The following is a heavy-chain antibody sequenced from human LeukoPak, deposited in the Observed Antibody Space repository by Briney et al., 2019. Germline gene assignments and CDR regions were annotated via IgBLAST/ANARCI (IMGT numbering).Heavy chain of an antibody. D-gene: IGHD3-22*01. CDR3: ADRGYYDSSGAFDI. CDR2: ISYDGSNK. CDR1: GFTFSSYG. Sequence: PGGSLRLSCAASGFTFSSYGMHWVRQAPGKGLEWVAVISYDGSNKYYADSVKGQFTISRDNSKNTLYLQMNSLRAEDTAVYYCADRGYYDSSGAFDIWGQGTMVTVSS. J-gene: IGHJ3*02. V-gene: IGHV3-30*03.